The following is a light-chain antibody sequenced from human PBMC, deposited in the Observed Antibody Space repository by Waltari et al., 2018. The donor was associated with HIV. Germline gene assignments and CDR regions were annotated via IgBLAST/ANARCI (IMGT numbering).Light chain of an antibody. V-gene: IGLV3-1*01. Sequence: SYELTQPPSVSVSPGQTASITCSGDKLGDTYDCWYQQNPGQSPLLVIYQDTKRPSGIPERFSGSNSGNTATLSISGTQAMDEADYYCQAWDSSTAYVFGTGTKVTVL. CDR2: QDT. CDR1: KLGDTY. J-gene: IGLJ1*01. CDR3: QAWDSSTAYV.